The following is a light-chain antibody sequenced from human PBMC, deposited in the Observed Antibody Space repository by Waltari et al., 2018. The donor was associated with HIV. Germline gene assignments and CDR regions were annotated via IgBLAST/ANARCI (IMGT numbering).Light chain of an antibody. CDR1: SSDVGDYNY. CDR3: SSYTSSSTRV. CDR2: DVS. Sequence: QSALTQPASVSGSPGQSITISCTGTSSDVGDYNYVSWYQQHPGKAPKLIIYDVSNRPSVVSNRFSGSKSGNTASLTISGLQTEDEADYYCSSYTSSSTRVFGTGTKVTVL. J-gene: IGLJ1*01. V-gene: IGLV2-14*01.